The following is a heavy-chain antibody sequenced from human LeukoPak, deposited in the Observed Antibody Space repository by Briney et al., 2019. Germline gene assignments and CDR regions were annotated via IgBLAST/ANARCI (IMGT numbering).Heavy chain of an antibody. CDR1: GFTFGDYA. D-gene: IGHD6-13*01. J-gene: IGHJ4*02. V-gene: IGHV3-49*04. CDR2: IRSKAYGGTT. Sequence: GSLRLSCTASGFTFGDYAMSWVRQAPGKGLEWVGFIRSKAYGGTTEYAASVKGRFTISRDDSKSIAYLQMNSLKTEDTAVYYCTRGRIAARAYWGQGTLVTVSS. CDR3: TRGRIAARAY.